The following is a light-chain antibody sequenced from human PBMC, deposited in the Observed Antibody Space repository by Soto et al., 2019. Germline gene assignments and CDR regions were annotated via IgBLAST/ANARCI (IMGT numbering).Light chain of an antibody. V-gene: IGLV2-14*01. CDR3: SSYTDSSTPVV. J-gene: IGLJ2*01. Sequence: QSVLTQPASVSGSPGQSITISCTGTSSDVGGYNYVSWYQHHPGKAPKLMIYEVSNRPSGVSNRFSGSKSGNTASLTISGLQAEDEADYYCSSYTDSSTPVVFGGGTQLT. CDR1: SSDVGGYNY. CDR2: EVS.